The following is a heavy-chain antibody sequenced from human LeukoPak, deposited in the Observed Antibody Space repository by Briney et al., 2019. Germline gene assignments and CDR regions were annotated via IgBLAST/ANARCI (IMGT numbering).Heavy chain of an antibody. V-gene: IGHV3-30*18. Sequence: PGGSLRLSCVASGFSFSHYGMHWVRQAPGKGLEWVAAISYDGTNKYYADSVKGRFAISRDNSKNTLTLQMNSLGAADTAVYYCVNTFSGLDYYDSSGRDYWGQGTLVTVSS. J-gene: IGHJ4*02. D-gene: IGHD3-22*01. CDR3: VNTFSGLDYYDSSGRDY. CDR2: ISYDGTNK. CDR1: GFSFSHYG.